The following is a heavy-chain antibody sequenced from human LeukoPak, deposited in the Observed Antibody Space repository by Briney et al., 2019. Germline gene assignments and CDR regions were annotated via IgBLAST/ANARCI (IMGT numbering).Heavy chain of an antibody. CDR1: GYTFTGYY. CDR2: INPNSGGT. Sequence: ASVKVSCKASGYTFTGYYMHWVRQAPGQGPEWMGWINPNSGGTNYAQKFQGRVTMTRDTSISTAYMELSRLRPDDTAVYYCARGASRSTLIYYYYYYMDVWGKGTTVTISS. J-gene: IGHJ6*03. D-gene: IGHD2-2*01. CDR3: ARGASRSTLIYYYYYYMDV. V-gene: IGHV1-2*02.